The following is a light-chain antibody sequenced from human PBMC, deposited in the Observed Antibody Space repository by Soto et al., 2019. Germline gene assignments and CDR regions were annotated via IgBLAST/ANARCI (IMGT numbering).Light chain of an antibody. CDR1: RSVSNN. CDR3: QQYHYWWT. Sequence: EIVMTQSPATLSVSPGEKATLSCRASRSVSNNLAWFQQKPGQVPRLLIYGASNRATGVSTRFSGSGSGTEFTLTISSLQSEDFAGYYCQQYHYWWTFGQGTKVEIK. CDR2: GAS. J-gene: IGKJ1*01. V-gene: IGKV3-15*01.